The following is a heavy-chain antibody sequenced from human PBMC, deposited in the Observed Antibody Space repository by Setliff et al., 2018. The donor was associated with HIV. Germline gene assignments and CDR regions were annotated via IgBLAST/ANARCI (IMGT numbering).Heavy chain of an antibody. D-gene: IGHD6-13*01. V-gene: IGHV1-2*06. CDR3: ATGSPSSSWDYHPLDY. J-gene: IGHJ4*02. CDR2: FNPNSGVT. Sequence: ASVKVSCKASGFIFTDFQIHWVRQAPGQGLEWMGRFNPNSGVTNSPQKLQGRVTMTEDTSTDTAYMELSSLRSEDTAVYYCATGSPSSSWDYHPLDYWGQGTLVTVSS. CDR1: GFIFTDFQ.